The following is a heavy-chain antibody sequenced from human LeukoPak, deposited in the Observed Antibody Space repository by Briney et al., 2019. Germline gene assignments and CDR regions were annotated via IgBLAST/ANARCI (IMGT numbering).Heavy chain of an antibody. V-gene: IGHV3-30*03. Sequence: GGSLRLSCAASGFTFSSYGMHWVPPAPGRGRGGGAVISYDGSNKYYADSVKGRFTLSRDNSKNTVYLQVDSLRSEDTAVYFCATSRITMIGDYMDFWGRGTAVTVSS. CDR1: GFTFSSYG. CDR3: ATSRITMIGDYMDF. J-gene: IGHJ6*03. D-gene: IGHD3-22*01. CDR2: ISYDGSNK.